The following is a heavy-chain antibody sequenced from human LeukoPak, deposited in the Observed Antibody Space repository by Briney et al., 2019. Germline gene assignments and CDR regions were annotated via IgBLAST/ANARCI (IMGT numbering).Heavy chain of an antibody. CDR1: GGSISRGDYY. CDR3: ARVGVFYQRWFDP. D-gene: IGHD2/OR15-2a*01. Sequence: PSETLSLTCTVSGGSISRGDYYWSWIRQPPGKGLEWIGYMYYSGSTYYNPSLKSRVSLSVDTSKNQFSLRLTSVIAADTAVYYCARVGVFYQRWFDPRGQGTLVTVSS. J-gene: IGHJ5*02. V-gene: IGHV4-30-4*01. CDR2: MYYSGST.